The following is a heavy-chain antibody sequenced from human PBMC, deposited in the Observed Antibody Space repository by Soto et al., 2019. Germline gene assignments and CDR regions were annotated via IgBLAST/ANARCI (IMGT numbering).Heavy chain of an antibody. J-gene: IGHJ4*02. V-gene: IGHV3-30*18. Sequence: GGSLRLSCAASGFTFSSYGMHWVRQAPGKGLEWVAVISYDGSNKYYADSVKGRFTISRDNSKNTLYLQMNSLRAEDTAVYYYAKDSGESQSDYWGQGT. CDR3: AKDSGESQSDY. CDR1: GFTFSSYG. CDR2: ISYDGSNK. D-gene: IGHD3-10*01.